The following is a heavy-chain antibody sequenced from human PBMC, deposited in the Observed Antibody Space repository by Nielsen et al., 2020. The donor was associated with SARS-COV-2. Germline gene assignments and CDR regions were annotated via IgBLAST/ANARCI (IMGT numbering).Heavy chain of an antibody. J-gene: IGHJ6*02. D-gene: IGHD3-10*01. Sequence: SETLSLTCAVYGGSFSGYYWSWIRQPPGKGLEWIGEINHSGSTNYNPSLKSRVTISVDTSKNQFSLKLSSVTAADTAMYYCARGSISMVRGVIQNYYYYYGMDVWGQGTTVTVSS. CDR2: INHSGST. V-gene: IGHV4-34*01. CDR1: GGSFSGYY. CDR3: ARGSISMVRGVIQNYYYYYGMDV.